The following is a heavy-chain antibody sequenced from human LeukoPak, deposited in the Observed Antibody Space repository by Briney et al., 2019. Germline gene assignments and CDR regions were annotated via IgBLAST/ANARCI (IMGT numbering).Heavy chain of an antibody. J-gene: IGHJ4*02. Sequence: PGGSLRLSCAASGFTFSSYAMHWVRQAPGKGLEWVAVISYDGSNKYYADSVKGRFTISRDNSKNTLYLQMNSLRAEDTAVYYCARALSITMIVVVSYWGQGTLVTVSS. V-gene: IGHV3-30-3*01. D-gene: IGHD3-22*01. CDR3: ARALSITMIVVVSY. CDR2: ISYDGSNK. CDR1: GFTFSSYA.